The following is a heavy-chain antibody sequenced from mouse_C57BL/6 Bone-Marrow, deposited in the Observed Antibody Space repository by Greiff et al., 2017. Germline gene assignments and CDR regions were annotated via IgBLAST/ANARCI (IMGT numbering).Heavy chain of an antibody. J-gene: IGHJ2*01. D-gene: IGHD2-5*01. CDR2: IYPGSGNT. CDR1: GYTFTDYY. CDR3: ARSRAYYSNYFDY. Sequence: VQLQQSGAELVRPGASVKLSCKASGYTFTDYYINWVKQRPGQGLEWIARIYPGSGNTYYNEKFKGKATLTAEKASSTAYMHLSSLTSEDSAVYFCARSRAYYSNYFDYWGQGTTLTVSS. V-gene: IGHV1-76*01.